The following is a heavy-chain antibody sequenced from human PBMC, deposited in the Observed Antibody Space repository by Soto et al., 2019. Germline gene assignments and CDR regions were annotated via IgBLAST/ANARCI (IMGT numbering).Heavy chain of an antibody. CDR1: GGSISSSRCH. J-gene: IGHJ4*02. D-gene: IGHD3-9*01. V-gene: IGHV4-61*05. Sequence: PSETLSLTCTVSGGSISSSRCHWGWIRQPPGKGLEWIGYIYYTGSTNYNPSLKSRVTMSVDTSKNQFSLKLSSVTAADTAVYYCASENCDWLPAFDYWGQGTLVTVSS. CDR3: ASENCDWLPAFDY. CDR2: IYYTGST.